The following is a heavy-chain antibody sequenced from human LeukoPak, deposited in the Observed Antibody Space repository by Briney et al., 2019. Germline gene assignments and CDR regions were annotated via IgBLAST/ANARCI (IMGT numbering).Heavy chain of an antibody. CDR3: GRIFNIWGTFRNT. CDR1: GFTFSTFW. D-gene: IGHD3-16*02. V-gene: IGHV3-74*01. Sequence: GGSLRLSCAASGFTFSTFWMHWVRQGPGKGLVWVSRIKGDGSIVSYADSVKGRFTISRDNAKNTLYVQMNSLTAEDTAVYYCGRIFNIWGTFRNTWGQGTQVTVSS. CDR2: IKGDGSIV. J-gene: IGHJ4*02.